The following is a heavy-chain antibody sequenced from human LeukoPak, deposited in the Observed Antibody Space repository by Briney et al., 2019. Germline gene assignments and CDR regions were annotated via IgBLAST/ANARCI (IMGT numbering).Heavy chain of an antibody. CDR2: IIWNGGST. Sequence: GGSLKLSCAASGFSFDDYGMSWVRQAPGKGLQWVSGIIWNGGSTEYADSVRGRFTISRDNAKSSLYLQMNGLRAEDTALYYCARDFVYGDSLEYFQDWGQGTLVTVSS. J-gene: IGHJ1*01. CDR3: ARDFVYGDSLEYFQD. V-gene: IGHV3-20*04. CDR1: GFSFDDYG. D-gene: IGHD4-17*01.